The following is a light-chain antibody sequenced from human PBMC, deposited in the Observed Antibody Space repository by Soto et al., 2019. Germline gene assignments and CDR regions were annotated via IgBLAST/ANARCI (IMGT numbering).Light chain of an antibody. CDR1: QGISSY. J-gene: IGKJ3*01. Sequence: DIQLTQSPSFLSASVGDRVTITCRASQGISSYLAWYQQKPGKAPKLLIYAASTLQSGVPSRCSGSGSGTEFNLTISSLQPEDFATYYCQQLNSYPLVGPGTKVDIK. CDR3: QQLNSYPL. V-gene: IGKV1-9*01. CDR2: AAS.